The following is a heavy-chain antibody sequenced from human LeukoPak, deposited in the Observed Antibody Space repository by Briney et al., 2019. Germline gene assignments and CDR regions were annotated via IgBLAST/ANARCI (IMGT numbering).Heavy chain of an antibody. V-gene: IGHV1-2*02. Sequence: ASVKVSCKASGYTFTGYYMHWVRQAPGQGLEWMGWINPNSGGTNYAQKFQGRVTMTTDTSTSTAYMELRSLRSDDTAVYYCARGGEYSSSWYWFDPWGQGTLVTVSS. CDR3: ARGGEYSSSWYWFDP. D-gene: IGHD6-13*01. J-gene: IGHJ5*02. CDR1: GYTFTGYY. CDR2: INPNSGGT.